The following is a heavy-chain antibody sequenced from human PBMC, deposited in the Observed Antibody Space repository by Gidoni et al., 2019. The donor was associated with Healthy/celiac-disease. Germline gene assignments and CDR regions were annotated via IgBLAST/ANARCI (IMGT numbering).Heavy chain of an antibody. D-gene: IGHD6-19*01. J-gene: IGHJ3*02. CDR2: IKSKTDGGTT. Sequence: EVQLVESGGGLVKPGGSLSLSCAASGFPFSNAWMSWVRQAPGKGLEWVGRIKSKTDGGTTDYAAPVKGRFTISRDDSKNTLYLQMNSLKTEDTAVYYCTTEPYSSGWDHDAFDIWGQGTMVTVSS. V-gene: IGHV3-15*01. CDR3: TTEPYSSGWDHDAFDI. CDR1: GFPFSNAW.